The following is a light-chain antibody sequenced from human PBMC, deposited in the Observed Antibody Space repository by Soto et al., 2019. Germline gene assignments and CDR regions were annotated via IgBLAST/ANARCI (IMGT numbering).Light chain of an antibody. CDR3: QHWSLYSWT. J-gene: IGKJ1*01. CDR2: RTS. Sequence: DIQMTQSPSTLSASVGDRVTIACRASQNIGVWLAWYQQTPGKVPYLLIYRTSTLEDGVPSRFSGSGSGTDFTLTISSLQPDDFATYYCQHWSLYSWTFGPGTKVDIK. V-gene: IGKV1-5*03. CDR1: QNIGVW.